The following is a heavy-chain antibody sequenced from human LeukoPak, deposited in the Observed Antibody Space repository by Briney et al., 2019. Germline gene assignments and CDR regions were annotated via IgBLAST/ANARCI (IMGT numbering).Heavy chain of an antibody. Sequence: GASVKVSWKASGYTFTSYGISWVRQAPAQGLEWMGWISAYNGNTNYAQKLQGRVTMTTDTSTSTAYMELRSLRSDDTAVYYCARGPCSSTSCYAGGLIRYDYWGQGTLVTVSS. CDR2: ISAYNGNT. V-gene: IGHV1-18*04. D-gene: IGHD2-2*01. CDR1: GYTFTSYG. J-gene: IGHJ4*02. CDR3: ARGPCSSTSCYAGGLIRYDY.